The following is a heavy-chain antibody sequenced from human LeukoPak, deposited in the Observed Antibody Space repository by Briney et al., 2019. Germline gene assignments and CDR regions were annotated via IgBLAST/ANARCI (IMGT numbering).Heavy chain of an antibody. J-gene: IGHJ4*02. CDR3: ARRSYYGSGSYYRGRRYFDY. CDR1: GGSFSGYY. Sequence: SETLSLTCAVYGGSFSGYYWSWIRQPPGKGLEWIGEINHSGSTNYNPSLKSRVTISVDTSKNQFSLKLSSVTAADTAVYYCARRSYYGSGSYYRGRRYFDYWGQGTLVTVSS. D-gene: IGHD3-10*01. CDR2: INHSGST. V-gene: IGHV4-34*01.